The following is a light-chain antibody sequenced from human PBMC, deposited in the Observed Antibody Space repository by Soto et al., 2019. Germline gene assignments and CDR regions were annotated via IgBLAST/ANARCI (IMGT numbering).Light chain of an antibody. V-gene: IGKV3-20*01. Sequence: EIVLTQSPGTLSLSPGERATLSCRASQSVSISYLAWYQQKPGQAPRLLIHGASSRATGTPDRFSGSGSGADFTLTISRLEPEDFAVYYCQQYVISVTFGQGTRLEIK. CDR1: QSVSISY. CDR2: GAS. J-gene: IGKJ5*01. CDR3: QQYVISVT.